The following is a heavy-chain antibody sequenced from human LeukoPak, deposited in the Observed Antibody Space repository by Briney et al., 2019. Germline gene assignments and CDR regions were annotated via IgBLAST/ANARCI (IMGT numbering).Heavy chain of an antibody. CDR2: INHSGST. D-gene: IGHD4-17*01. V-gene: IGHV4-34*01. CDR1: GGSFSGYY. J-gene: IGHJ4*02. Sequence: SETLSLTCAVYGGSFSGYYWSWIRQPPGKGLEWIGEINHSGSTNYNPSLKSRVPISVDTSKNQFSLKLSSVTAADTAVYYCARVTTTVTPWGQGTLVTVSS. CDR3: ARVTTTVTP.